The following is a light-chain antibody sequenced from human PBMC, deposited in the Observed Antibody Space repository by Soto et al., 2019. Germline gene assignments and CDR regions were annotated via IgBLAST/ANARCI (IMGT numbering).Light chain of an antibody. CDR1: QRISSW. CDR2: KAT. Sequence: DIQMTQSPSTLSASIGDRVTITCRASQRISSWLAWYQQKPGKAPKLLIYKATSSESGVSSRFSGSGSGTVFSLTISSLQPDDSATYYCQQYKSYWTFGQGTKVEIK. J-gene: IGKJ1*01. V-gene: IGKV1-5*03. CDR3: QQYKSYWT.